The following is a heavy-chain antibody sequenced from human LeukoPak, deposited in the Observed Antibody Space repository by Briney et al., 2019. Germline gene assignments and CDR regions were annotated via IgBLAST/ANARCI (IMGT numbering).Heavy chain of an antibody. D-gene: IGHD6-19*01. CDR1: GGSISSYY. V-gene: IGHV4-4*07. CDR3: ARDAGYSRGWSFDF. J-gene: IGHJ4*02. Sequence: SETLSLTCTVSGGSISSYYWSWIRQPAGKGLEWIGRMYTSGSTNYNPSLKSRVTMSVDTSKNQFSLRLSSVTAADTAVYYCARDAGYSRGWSFDFWGRGTLVTVSS. CDR2: MYTSGST.